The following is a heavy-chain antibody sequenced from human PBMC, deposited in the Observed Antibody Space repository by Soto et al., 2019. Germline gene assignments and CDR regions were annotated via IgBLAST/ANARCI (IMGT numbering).Heavy chain of an antibody. J-gene: IGHJ4*02. Sequence: QVQLVESGGGVVQPGRSLRLSCAACGFTVSGYAMNWVRQAPGKGLEWVAVISYDGSIKYYADSVKDRFTISRDNSKDTLYLQMNSLRAEDTAVYYCARRSPWQQQVVAPPDYWGQGTLVTVSS. CDR3: ARRSPWQQQVVAPPDY. D-gene: IGHD6-13*01. CDR2: ISYDGSIK. V-gene: IGHV3-30-3*01. CDR1: GFTVSGYA.